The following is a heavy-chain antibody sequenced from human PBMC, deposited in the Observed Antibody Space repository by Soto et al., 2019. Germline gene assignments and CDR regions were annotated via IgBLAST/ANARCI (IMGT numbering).Heavy chain of an antibody. J-gene: IGHJ6*02. D-gene: IGHD2-8*01. Sequence: ASVKVSCKASGYSFTDYHIHWVRQAPGQGLEWLGRINPKSGGTSTAQKFQGWVTMTRDRSISTVYMELTRLRSDDAAVYFCARGHSTDCSNGVCSFFYNHEMDVWGQGTTVTVSS. CDR3: ARGHSTDCSNGVCSFFYNHEMDV. V-gene: IGHV1-2*04. CDR2: INPKSGGT. CDR1: GYSFTDYH.